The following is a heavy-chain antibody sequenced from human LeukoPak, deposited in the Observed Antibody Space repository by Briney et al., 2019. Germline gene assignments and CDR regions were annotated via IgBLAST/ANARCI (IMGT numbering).Heavy chain of an antibody. J-gene: IGHJ4*02. CDR1: GYTFTGYY. V-gene: IGHV1-2*06. CDR3: ASLRYYYDSSGYLFDDY. Sequence: ASVKVSCKASGYTFTGYYMHWVRQAPGQGLEWMGRINPNSGGTNYAQKFQGRVTMTRDTSISTAYMELSRLRSDDTAVYYCASLRYYYDSSGYLFDDYWGQGTLLTVSS. D-gene: IGHD3-22*01. CDR2: INPNSGGT.